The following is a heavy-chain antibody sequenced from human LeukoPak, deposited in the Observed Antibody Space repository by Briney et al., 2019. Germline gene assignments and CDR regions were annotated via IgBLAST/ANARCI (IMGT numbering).Heavy chain of an antibody. CDR1: GGSISSGGYS. V-gene: IGHV4-30-2*01. J-gene: IGHJ6*02. D-gene: IGHD3-10*01. CDR3: ARDYISSYGSEGMDV. Sequence: PSETLSPTCAVSGGSISSGGYSWSWIRQPPGKGLEWIGYIYHSGSTYYNPSLKSRVTISVDRSKNQFSLKLSSVTAADTAVYYCARDYISSYGSEGMDVWGQGTTVTVSS. CDR2: IYHSGST.